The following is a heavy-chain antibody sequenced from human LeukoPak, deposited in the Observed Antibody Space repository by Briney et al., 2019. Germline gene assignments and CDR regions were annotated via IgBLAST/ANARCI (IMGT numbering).Heavy chain of an antibody. CDR1: GGTFSTYA. CDR3: ARGPESASFYDTSGYPYYFDY. V-gene: IGHV1-69*01. J-gene: IGHJ4*02. Sequence: ASVKVSCKASGGTFSTYAINWVRQAPGQGRQWMGGIIPIFDTPNYAQKFQARVTITADESTSTAYLELSSLRSDDTALYYCARGPESASFYDTSGYPYYFDYWGQGTLVTVSS. D-gene: IGHD3-22*01. CDR2: IIPIFDTP.